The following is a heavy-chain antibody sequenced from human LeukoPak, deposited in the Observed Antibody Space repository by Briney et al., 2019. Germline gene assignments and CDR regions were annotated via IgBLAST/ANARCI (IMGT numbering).Heavy chain of an antibody. CDR1: GGSVSSGSYY. Sequence: SETLSLTCTVSGGSVSSGSYYWSWIRQPPGKGLEWIGEINHSGSTNYNPSLKSRVTISVDTSKNQFSLKLSSVTAADTAVYYCARVRGKSEPRYSSSPVRYWFDPWGQGTLVTVSS. CDR2: INHSGST. D-gene: IGHD6-13*01. CDR3: ARVRGKSEPRYSSSPVRYWFDP. J-gene: IGHJ5*02. V-gene: IGHV4-61*01.